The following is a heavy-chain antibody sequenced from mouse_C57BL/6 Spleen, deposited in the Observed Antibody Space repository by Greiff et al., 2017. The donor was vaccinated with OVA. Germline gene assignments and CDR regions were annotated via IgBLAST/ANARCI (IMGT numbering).Heavy chain of an antibody. V-gene: IGHV1-61*01. CDR2: IYPSDSET. D-gene: IGHD2-1*01. Sequence: QVQLKQPGAELVRPGSSVKLSCKASGYTFTSYWMDWVKQRPGQGLEWIGNIYPSDSETHYNQKFKDKATLTVDKSSSTAYMQLSSLTSEDSAVYYCAREGNYGGYAMDYWGQGTSVTVSS. CDR1: GYTFTSYW. CDR3: AREGNYGGYAMDY. J-gene: IGHJ4*01.